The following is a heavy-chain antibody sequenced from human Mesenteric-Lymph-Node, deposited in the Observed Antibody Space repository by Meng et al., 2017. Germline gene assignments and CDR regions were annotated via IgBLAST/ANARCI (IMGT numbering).Heavy chain of an antibody. J-gene: IGHJ4*01. Sequence: EVQLVESGGGLVQPGGSLRLSCAASGFNFTTYAMYWVRQAPGKGLEWVSGISRRGDSTYYADSVNGRFTISRDNSKNTLSLQMSSLRAEDTAVYSCAREDSSWPLFDYWGQGTLVTVAS. D-gene: IGHD6-13*01. V-gene: IGHV3-23*04. CDR3: AREDSSWPLFDY. CDR1: GFNFTTYA. CDR2: ISRRGDST.